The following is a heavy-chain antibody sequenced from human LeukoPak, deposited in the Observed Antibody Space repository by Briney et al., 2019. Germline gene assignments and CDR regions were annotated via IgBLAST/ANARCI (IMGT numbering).Heavy chain of an antibody. CDR3: ATGNVWGSYPLGY. Sequence: ASVKVSCKASGYTFTSYDINWVRQATGQGLEWMGWMNPNSGNTGYAQKFQGRVTMTRDTSTSTVYMELSSLRSEDTAVYYCATGNVWGSYPLGYWGQGTLVTVSS. D-gene: IGHD3-16*02. CDR1: GYTFTSYD. J-gene: IGHJ4*02. V-gene: IGHV1-8*01. CDR2: MNPNSGNT.